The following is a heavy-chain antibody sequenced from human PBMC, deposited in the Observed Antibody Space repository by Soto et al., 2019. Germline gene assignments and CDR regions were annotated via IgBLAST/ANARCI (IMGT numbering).Heavy chain of an antibody. CDR1: GFIFSSYW. V-gene: IGHV3-74*01. J-gene: IGHJ4*02. CDR2: INNDGSDT. CDR3: SRDITVSPLY. Sequence: PGGSLRLSCAASGFIFSSYWMHWVRQAPGKGLVWVSRINNDGSDTTYADSVKGRFTVSRDNTRNTLYLEMKSLRAEDTAVYYCSRDITVSPLYWGQGTLVTVS. D-gene: IGHD1-20*01.